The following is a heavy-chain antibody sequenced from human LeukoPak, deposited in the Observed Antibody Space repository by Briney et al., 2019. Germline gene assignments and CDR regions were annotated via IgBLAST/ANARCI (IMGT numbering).Heavy chain of an antibody. J-gene: IGHJ4*02. CDR3: ARLWFGELLSSDY. CDR2: INHSGST. CDR1: GGSFSGYY. Sequence: SETLSLTCAVYGGSFSGYYWSWIRQPPGKGLEWIGEINHSGSTNYNPSLKSRVTISVDTSKNQFSLKLRSVTAADTAVYYCARLWFGELLSSDYWGQGTLVTVSS. V-gene: IGHV4-34*01. D-gene: IGHD3-10*01.